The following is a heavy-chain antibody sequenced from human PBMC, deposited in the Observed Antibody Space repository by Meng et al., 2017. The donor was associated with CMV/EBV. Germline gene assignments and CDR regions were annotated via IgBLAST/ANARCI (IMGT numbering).Heavy chain of an antibody. J-gene: IGHJ5*02. Sequence: GGSLRLSCAACGFTFSSYSMNWVRQAPGKGLEWVSSISSSSSYIYYADLVKGRFTISRDNAKNSLYLQMNSLRAEDTAVYYCATDLELRPWFDPWGQGTLVTVSS. CDR2: ISSSSSYI. V-gene: IGHV3-21*01. CDR3: ATDLELRPWFDP. D-gene: IGHD1-7*01. CDR1: GFTFSSYS.